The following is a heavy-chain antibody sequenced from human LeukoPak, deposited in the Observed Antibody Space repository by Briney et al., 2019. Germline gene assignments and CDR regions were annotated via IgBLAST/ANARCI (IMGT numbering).Heavy chain of an antibody. CDR3: ARDTSDAFDI. Sequence: KPSETLSLTCTVSDGSISSYYWSWIRQPPGKGLEWIGYIYYSGSTNYNPSLKSRVTISVDTSKNQFSLKLSSVTAADTAVYYCARDTSDAFDIWGQGTMVTVSS. CDR2: IYYSGST. V-gene: IGHV4-59*01. CDR1: DGSISSYY. J-gene: IGHJ3*02.